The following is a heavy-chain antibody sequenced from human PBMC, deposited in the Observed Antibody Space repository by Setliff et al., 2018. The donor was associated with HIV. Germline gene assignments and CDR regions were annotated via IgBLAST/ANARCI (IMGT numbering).Heavy chain of an antibody. CDR1: GGSISGNYY. J-gene: IGHJ6*03. V-gene: IGHV4-31*03. CDR2: FYYRGTT. Sequence: SETLSLTCTVTGGSISGNYYWPWIRQHPGKGLEWIGYFYYRGTTYYTPSLKSRVTISVDSSKNQFSLKLTSVTAADTAVYYCARGNIDYWTGYYSRFGYFYYMDVWGRGTTVTVSS. CDR3: ARGNIDYWTGYYSRFGYFYYMDV. D-gene: IGHD3-3*01.